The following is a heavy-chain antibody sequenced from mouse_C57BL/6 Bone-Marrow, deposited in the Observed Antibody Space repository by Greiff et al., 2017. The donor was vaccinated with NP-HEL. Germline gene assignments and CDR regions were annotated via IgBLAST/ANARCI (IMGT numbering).Heavy chain of an antibody. J-gene: IGHJ1*03. CDR3: AKNYEGYFDV. Sequence: VQLKQSGPVLVKPGASVKMSCKASGYTFTDYYMNWVKQSHGKSLEWIGVINPYNGGTSYNQKFKGKATLTVDKSSSTAYMELNSLTSEDSAVYYCAKNYEGYFDVWGTGTTVTVSS. D-gene: IGHD2-4*01. CDR2: INPYNGGT. CDR1: GYTFTDYY. V-gene: IGHV1-19*01.